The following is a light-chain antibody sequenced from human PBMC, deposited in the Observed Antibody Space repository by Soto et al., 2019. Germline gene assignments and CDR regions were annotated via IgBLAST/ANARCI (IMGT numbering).Light chain of an antibody. Sequence: ELTQSPATLSLSPGERVTLSCRASQTVRSSFVAWYQQKPGQAPRLLIYGASTRATGIPDRFGGSGSGTDFTLTISSLQPEDLAVYSCQHYGRSSWTFGQGTKVAIK. J-gene: IGKJ1*01. CDR1: QTVRSSF. CDR2: GAS. CDR3: QHYGRSSWT. V-gene: IGKV3-20*01.